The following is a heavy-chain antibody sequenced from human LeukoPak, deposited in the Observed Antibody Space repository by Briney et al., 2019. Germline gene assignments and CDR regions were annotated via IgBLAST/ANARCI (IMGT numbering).Heavy chain of an antibody. J-gene: IGHJ6*03. CDR1: GFSFSTYN. D-gene: IGHD6-25*01. CDR2: ITSGSDTI. CDR3: ARDVGIPSAAPDYYYYYYMDV. V-gene: IGHV3-48*04. Sequence: GGSLRLSCAASGFSFSTYNMNWVRQAPGKGLEWVSFITSGSDTINYADSVKGRFTVSRDNARNSLYLQMNSLRAEDTAVYSCARDVGIPSAAPDYYYYYYMDVWGTGTTVTVSS.